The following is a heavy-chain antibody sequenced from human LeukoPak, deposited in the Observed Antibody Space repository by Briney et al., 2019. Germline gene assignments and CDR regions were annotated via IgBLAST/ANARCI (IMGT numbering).Heavy chain of an antibody. V-gene: IGHV3-73*01. Sequence: GGSLKLSCAASGFTFSGSAMHWVRQASGKGLEWVGRIRSKANSYATAYAASVKGGFTISRDDSKNTAYLQMNSLKTEDTAVYYCTRRITTMVRGFFYNWFDPWGQGTLVTVSS. D-gene: IGHD3-10*01. J-gene: IGHJ5*02. CDR3: TRRITTMVRGFFYNWFDP. CDR1: GFTFSGSA. CDR2: IRSKANSYAT.